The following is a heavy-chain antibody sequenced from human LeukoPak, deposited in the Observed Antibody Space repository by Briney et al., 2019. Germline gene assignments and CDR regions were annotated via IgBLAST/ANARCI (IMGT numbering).Heavy chain of an antibody. Sequence: GGSLRLSCAAFGFTFSSYGIHWVRQAPGKGLEWVAVISYDGSNKYYADSVKGRFTISRDNSKNTLYLQMNSLRAEDTAVYYCAKVRYSGSYYAAFDIWGQGTMVTVSS. CDR2: ISYDGSNK. D-gene: IGHD1-26*01. CDR3: AKVRYSGSYYAAFDI. J-gene: IGHJ3*02. CDR1: GFTFSSYG. V-gene: IGHV3-30*18.